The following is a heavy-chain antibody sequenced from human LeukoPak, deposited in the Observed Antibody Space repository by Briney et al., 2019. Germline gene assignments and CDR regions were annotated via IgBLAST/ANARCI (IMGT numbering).Heavy chain of an antibody. Sequence: SETLSLTCSVSGGSIISSPHYWSWIRQPPGKGSKYIGNIYYSGASYYNPSLKSRVTIAVDTSNNQFSLELRSVTAAGTAVYYCARRGHSSSSGGFDYWGQGTLVTVSS. D-gene: IGHD6-6*01. CDR1: GGSIISSPHY. CDR3: ARRGHSSSSGGFDY. J-gene: IGHJ4*02. V-gene: IGHV4-39*01. CDR2: IYYSGAS.